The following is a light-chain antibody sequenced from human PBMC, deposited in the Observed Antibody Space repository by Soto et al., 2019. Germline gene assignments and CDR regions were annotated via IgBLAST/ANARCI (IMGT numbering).Light chain of an antibody. CDR2: GAT. CDR1: QSVSTSY. J-gene: IGKJ5*01. Sequence: DIVLTQSPGTLSLSPGDRATLSCRASQSVSTSYLAWYQQKPGQAPRLLIFGATTRATNISARFTGSGSGTDFTLTISSLQSEDFAVYYCQQYNNWPPITFGQGTRLEIK. V-gene: IGKV3-15*01. CDR3: QQYNNWPPIT.